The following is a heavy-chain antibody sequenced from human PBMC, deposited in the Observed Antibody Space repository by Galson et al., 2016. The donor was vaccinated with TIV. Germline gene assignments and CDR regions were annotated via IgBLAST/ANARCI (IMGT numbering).Heavy chain of an antibody. V-gene: IGHV5-10-1*01. Sequence: QSGAEVKKPGESLRISCKTSGYSFTNYWITWVRQMPGKGLEWMGRIDSRDSYTNYSPTFEGHVTISTDKSISTAYLQWTSLKASDSAIYYCARNASAGSGWVDPWGQGTLVTVSS. D-gene: IGHD3-10*01. CDR1: GYSFTNYW. CDR3: ARNASAGSGWVDP. J-gene: IGHJ5*02. CDR2: IDSRDSYT.